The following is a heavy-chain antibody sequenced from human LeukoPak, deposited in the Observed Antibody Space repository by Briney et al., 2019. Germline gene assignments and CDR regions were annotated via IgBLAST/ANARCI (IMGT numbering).Heavy chain of an antibody. V-gene: IGHV3-21*01. Sequence: PGGSLRLSCAASGFTFSSYSMNWVRQAPGKGLERVSSISSSSSYIYYADSVKGRFTISRGNAKNSLYLQMNSLRAEDTAVYYCAREPWGLSNYDILTGYPPDAFDIWGQGTMVTVSS. CDR2: ISSSSSYI. D-gene: IGHD3-9*01. CDR1: GFTFSSYS. CDR3: AREPWGLSNYDILTGYPPDAFDI. J-gene: IGHJ3*02.